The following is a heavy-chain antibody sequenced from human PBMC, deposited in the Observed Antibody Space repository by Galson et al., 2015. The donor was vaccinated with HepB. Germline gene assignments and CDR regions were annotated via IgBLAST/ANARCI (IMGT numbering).Heavy chain of an antibody. J-gene: IGHJ4*02. Sequence: QSGAEVKKPGESLKISCKGSGYSFTSYWIGWVRQMPGKGLEWMGIIYPGDSDTRYSPSFQGQVTISADKSISTAYLQWSSLKASGTAMYYCARRAGPYYYDSSGYYKDYWGQGTLVTVSS. V-gene: IGHV5-51*01. CDR1: GYSFTSYW. CDR2: IYPGDSDT. D-gene: IGHD3-22*01. CDR3: ARRAGPYYYDSSGYYKDY.